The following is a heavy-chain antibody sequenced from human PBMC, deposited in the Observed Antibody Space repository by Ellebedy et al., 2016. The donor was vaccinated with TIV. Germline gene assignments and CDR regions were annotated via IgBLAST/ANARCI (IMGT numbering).Heavy chain of an antibody. CDR2: INPTSGST. CDR3: ARRIAAAGTRV. V-gene: IGHV1-46*04. Sequence: AASVKVSCKASGYTFTSYYMHWVRQAPGQGLEWMGIINPTSGSTTYAQKLQGRLTMTRDTSTSTVYMELSSLRSEDTAVYYCARRIAAAGTRVWGQGTLVTVSS. D-gene: IGHD6-13*01. J-gene: IGHJ4*02. CDR1: GYTFTSYY.